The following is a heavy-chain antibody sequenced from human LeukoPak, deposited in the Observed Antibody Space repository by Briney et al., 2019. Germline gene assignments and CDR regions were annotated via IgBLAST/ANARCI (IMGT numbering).Heavy chain of an antibody. Sequence: SAETLSLTCTVSGGSISSYYWSWIRQPPGKGLEWIGYIYYSGSTNYNPSLKSRVTISVDTSKNQFSLKLSSVTAAETATYYCARGRLAAEEFDCWGREPWSPSPQ. J-gene: IGHJ4*02. V-gene: IGHV4-59*01. CDR1: GGSISSYY. D-gene: IGHD6-13*01. CDR2: IYYSGST. CDR3: ARGRLAAEEFDC.